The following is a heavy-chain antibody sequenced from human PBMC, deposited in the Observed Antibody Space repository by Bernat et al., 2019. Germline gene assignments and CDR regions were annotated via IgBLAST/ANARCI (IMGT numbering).Heavy chain of an antibody. J-gene: IGHJ6*02. D-gene: IGHD5-24*01. CDR2: IRYDGSNK. V-gene: IGHV3-30*02. Sequence: QVQLVESGGGVVQPGGSLRLSCAASGFTFSSNGMHWVRQAPGKGLEWVAFIRYDGSNKYYADSVKGRFTISRDNSKNTLYLQMNSLRAEDTAVYYCAKDFPMKLQLGYYYYYGMDVWGQGTTVTVSS. CDR1: GFTFSSNG. CDR3: AKDFPMKLQLGYYYYYGMDV.